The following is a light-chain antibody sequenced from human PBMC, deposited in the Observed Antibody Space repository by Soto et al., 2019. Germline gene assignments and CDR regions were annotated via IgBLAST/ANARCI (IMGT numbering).Light chain of an antibody. CDR1: LSVSSD. J-gene: IGKJ4*01. CDR2: RAF. V-gene: IGKV3-15*01. CDR3: QEYNNWPLT. Sequence: EIVMTQSPATLSLSPGERATLSCTASLSVSSDLAWYRQQPGQAPRLLIYRAFTRATGIPARFSGSGFGTDFTFSISSLQSEDLAVYYCQEYNNWPLTFGGGTKVEIK.